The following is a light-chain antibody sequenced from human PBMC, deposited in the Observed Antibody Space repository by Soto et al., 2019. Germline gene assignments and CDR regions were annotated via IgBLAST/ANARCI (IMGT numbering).Light chain of an antibody. V-gene: IGLV2-14*01. CDR1: SSDVGGYNY. CDR3: SSYTTSNTRQIV. CDR2: DVS. J-gene: IGLJ1*01. Sequence: QSALTQPASVSGSPGQSITISCTGTSSDVGGYNYVSWYQQHPGKAPKFIIYDVSNRPSGVSNRFSGSKSGNTACLTISGLQAEDEADYYCSSYTTSNTRQIVFGTGTKLTVL.